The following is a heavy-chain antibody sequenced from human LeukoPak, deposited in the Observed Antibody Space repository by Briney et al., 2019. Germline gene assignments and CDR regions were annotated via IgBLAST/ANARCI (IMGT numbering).Heavy chain of an antibody. V-gene: IGHV1-69*06. CDR3: ARVVTRLRGGEYHYDMDV. CDR1: GGTFSSYA. J-gene: IGHJ6*02. CDR2: IIPIFGTA. Sequence: SVKVSCKASGGTFSSYAISWVRQAPGQGLEWMGGIIPIFGTANYAQKFQVRVTITRDTSASAAYMEVSSLRSEDTAVYYCARVVTRLRGGEYHYDMDVWGQGTTVTVSS. D-gene: IGHD3-16*01.